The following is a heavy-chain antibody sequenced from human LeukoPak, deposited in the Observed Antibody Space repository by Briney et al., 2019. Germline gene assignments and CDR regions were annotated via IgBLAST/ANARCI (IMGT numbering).Heavy chain of an antibody. CDR2: MNPNSGNT. V-gene: IGHV1-8*01. J-gene: IGHJ4*02. Sequence: GASVKVSCKASGYTFTSYDIDWVRQATGQGLEWMGWMNPNSGNTGYAQKFQGRVTMTRNTSISTAYMELSSLRSEDTAVYYCARGGYSGYDYYFDYWGQGTLVTVSS. CDR1: GYTFTSYD. D-gene: IGHD5-12*01. CDR3: ARGGYSGYDYYFDY.